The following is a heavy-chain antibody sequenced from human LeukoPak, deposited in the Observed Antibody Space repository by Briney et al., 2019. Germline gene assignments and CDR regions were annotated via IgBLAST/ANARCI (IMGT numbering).Heavy chain of an antibody. J-gene: IGHJ4*02. V-gene: IGHV4-30-4*01. CDR3: ARSDSSGYYFIY. CDR2: IYNSGST. CDR1: GDSISFYY. Sequence: SETLSLTCIVSGDSISFYYWSWIRQPPGKGLEWIGYIYNSGSTYYNPSLKSRVTISVDTSKNQFSLKLNSVTAADTAVYSCARSDSSGYYFIYWGQGTLVTVSS. D-gene: IGHD3-22*01.